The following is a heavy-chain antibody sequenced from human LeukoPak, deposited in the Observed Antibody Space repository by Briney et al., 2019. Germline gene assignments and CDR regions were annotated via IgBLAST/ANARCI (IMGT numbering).Heavy chain of an antibody. CDR1: GYSISSGYY. V-gene: IGHV4-38-2*02. D-gene: IGHD5-18*01. CDR3: ARDSDHTSMLFKGFDY. J-gene: IGHJ4*02. Sequence: SETLSLTCTVSGYSISSGYYWGWIRQPPGKGLEWIGNIHQSGSTYYNPSVKSRVSISMDTSKNQFSLKLNSVTAADTAVYYCARDSDHTSMLFKGFDYWGQGTLVTVSS. CDR2: IHQSGST.